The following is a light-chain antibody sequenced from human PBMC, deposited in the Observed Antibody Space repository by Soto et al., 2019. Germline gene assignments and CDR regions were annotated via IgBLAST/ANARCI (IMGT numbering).Light chain of an antibody. Sequence: EIVLTQSPAILSLSPGERATLSCRASRSVSGSLAWYQQKPGQAPRLLIYDTSNRATDIPPRFSGSGSGTDFTLTISSLEPEDFAVYYCQQRTNWRITFGQGTRLEIK. CDR3: QQRTNWRIT. J-gene: IGKJ5*01. V-gene: IGKV3-11*01. CDR1: RSVSGS. CDR2: DTS.